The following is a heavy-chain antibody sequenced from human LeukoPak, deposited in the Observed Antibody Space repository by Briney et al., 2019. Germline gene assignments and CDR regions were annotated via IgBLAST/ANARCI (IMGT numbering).Heavy chain of an antibody. CDR1: GGSISSYD. J-gene: IGHJ5*02. Sequence: SETLSLTCTVSGGSISSYDWSWIRQPAGKGLEWIGRIYTSGSTNYNPSLKSRVTMSVDTSKNQFSLKLSSVTAADTAVYYCARDAEITMVRGVPFDPWGQGTLVTVSS. D-gene: IGHD3-10*01. V-gene: IGHV4-4*07. CDR2: IYTSGST. CDR3: ARDAEITMVRGVPFDP.